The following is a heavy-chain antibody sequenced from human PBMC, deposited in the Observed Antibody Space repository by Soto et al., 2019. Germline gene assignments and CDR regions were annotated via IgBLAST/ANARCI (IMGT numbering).Heavy chain of an antibody. Sequence: GESLKISCKGSGYSFSSYWIGWVRQMPGKGLEGMGIIYPGDSDTRYSPSFQGQVTISADKSISTAYLQWSSLKASDTAMYYCARQEIAAATTYYYYYYGMDVWGQGTTVTVSS. CDR1: GYSFSSYW. J-gene: IGHJ6*02. V-gene: IGHV5-51*01. D-gene: IGHD6-13*01. CDR3: ARQEIAAATTYYYYYYGMDV. CDR2: IYPGDSDT.